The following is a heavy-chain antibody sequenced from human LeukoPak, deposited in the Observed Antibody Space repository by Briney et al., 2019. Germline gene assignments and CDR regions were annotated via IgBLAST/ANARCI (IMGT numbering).Heavy chain of an antibody. CDR1: GGTFSSYA. Sequence: SVKVSCKASGGTFSSYAISWVRHAPGQGLEWMGRIIPILGIANYAQKFQGRVTITADKSTSTACMELSSMRSEDTAVYYCARSDSDYYDSSGYYYGYHWFDPWGQGTLVTVSS. J-gene: IGHJ5*02. CDR3: ARSDSDYYDSSGYYYGYHWFDP. CDR2: IIPILGIA. V-gene: IGHV1-69*04. D-gene: IGHD3-22*01.